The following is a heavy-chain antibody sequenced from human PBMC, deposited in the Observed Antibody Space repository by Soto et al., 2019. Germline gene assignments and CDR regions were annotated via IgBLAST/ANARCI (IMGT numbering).Heavy chain of an antibody. D-gene: IGHD1-26*01. CDR2: IYHSGST. J-gene: IGHJ6*02. CDR3: ARASVGQFGYYINYYYGMDV. V-gene: IGHV4-4*02. CDR1: GGSISSSNW. Sequence: PSETLSLTCAVSGGSISSSNWWSWVRQPPGKGLEWIGEIYHSGSTNYNPSLKSRVTISVDKSKNQFSLKLSSVTAADTAVYYCARASVGQFGYYINYYYGMDVWGQGTTVTVSS.